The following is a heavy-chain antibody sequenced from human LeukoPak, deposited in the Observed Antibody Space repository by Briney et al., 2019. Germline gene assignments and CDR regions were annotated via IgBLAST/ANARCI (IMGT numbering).Heavy chain of an antibody. D-gene: IGHD5-12*01. Sequence: SVTVSCTASGGTFSSYAISWVRQAPGQGLEWMGGIIPIFGTANYAQKFQGRVTITAYESTSTAYMELSSLRSEDTAVYYCASGSSGGVATMYWGKGALVTVSS. J-gene: IGHJ4*02. V-gene: IGHV1-69*13. CDR3: ASGSSGGVATMY. CDR2: IIPIFGTA. CDR1: GGTFSSYA.